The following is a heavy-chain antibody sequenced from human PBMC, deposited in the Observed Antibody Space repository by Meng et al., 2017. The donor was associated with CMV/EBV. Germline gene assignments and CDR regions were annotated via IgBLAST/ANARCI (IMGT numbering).Heavy chain of an antibody. CDR2: IWYDGSNK. V-gene: IGHV3-33*06. CDR1: GFSYSRYG. CDR3: AKDLAVGATHYFDY. D-gene: IGHD1-26*01. J-gene: IGHJ4*02. Sequence: AYGFSYSRYGSHWVRQAPGKGLEWVAVIWYDGSNKYYADSVKGRFTISRDNSKNTLYLQMNSLRAEDTAIYYCAKDLAVGATHYFDYWGQGTLVTVSS.